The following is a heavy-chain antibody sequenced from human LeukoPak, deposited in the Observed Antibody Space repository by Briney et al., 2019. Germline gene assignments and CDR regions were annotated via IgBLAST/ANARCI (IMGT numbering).Heavy chain of an antibody. D-gene: IGHD3-3*01. CDR1: GGSFSGYY. Sequence: NASETLSLTCAVYGGSFSGYYWSWIRQPPGKGLEWIGEINHSGSTNYNPSLKSRVTISVDTSKNQFSLKLSSVTAADTAVYYCARQVHGFLEWLLSYMDVWGKGTTVTVSS. V-gene: IGHV4-34*01. CDR2: INHSGST. J-gene: IGHJ6*03. CDR3: ARQVHGFLEWLLSYMDV.